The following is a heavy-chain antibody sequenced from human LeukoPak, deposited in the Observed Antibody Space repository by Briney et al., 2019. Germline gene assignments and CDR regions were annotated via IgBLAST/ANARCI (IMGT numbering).Heavy chain of an antibody. CDR2: INPNSGGT. Sequence: GASVKVSCKASGYTFTGYYMHWVRQAPGQGLEWMGWINPNSGGTNYAQKFQGRVTMTRDTSISTAYMELSRLRSDDTAVYYCARIDSSGHYYEVDYWGQGTLVTVSS. J-gene: IGHJ4*02. CDR1: GYTFTGYY. D-gene: IGHD3-22*01. CDR3: ARIDSSGHYYEVDY. V-gene: IGHV1-2*02.